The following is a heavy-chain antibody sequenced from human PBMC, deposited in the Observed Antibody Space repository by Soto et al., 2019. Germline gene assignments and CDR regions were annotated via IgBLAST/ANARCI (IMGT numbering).Heavy chain of an antibody. CDR1: GGSISSSNW. CDR3: ARAHYGDYGYGMDV. V-gene: IGHV4-30-2*01. J-gene: IGHJ6*02. CDR2: IYHSGST. Sequence: YAVSGGSISSSNWWGWIRPPPGKGLEWIGYIYHSGSTYYNPSLKSRVTISVDRSKNQFSLKLSSVTAADTAVYYCARAHYGDYGYGMDVWGQGTTVTVSS. D-gene: IGHD4-17*01.